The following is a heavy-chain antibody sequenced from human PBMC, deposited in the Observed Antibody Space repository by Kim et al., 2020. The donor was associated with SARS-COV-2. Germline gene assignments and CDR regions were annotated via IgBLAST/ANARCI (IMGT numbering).Heavy chain of an antibody. J-gene: IGHJ5*02. Sequence: TNYNPSLKSRVTMSTLTPKSQFALKLSCVTAADTAVYYGARHSGGWFDPWGQGTLVTVSS. D-gene: IGHD1-26*01. CDR3: ARHSGGWFDP. CDR2: T. V-gene: IGHV4-59*08.